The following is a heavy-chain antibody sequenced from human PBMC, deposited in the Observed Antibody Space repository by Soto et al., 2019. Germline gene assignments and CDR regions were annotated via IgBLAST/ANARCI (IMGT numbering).Heavy chain of an antibody. CDR3: ARAPKVSGSSQTRPDF. Sequence: QVQLHQWGAGLLKPSETLSLACSIYSGSFSCYYWSWIRQPPGKGLEWIGEISQSGNTNYSPSLKSRVSISIDTSKKQSSLILASVSAAETAVYYCARAPKVSGSSQTRPDFWGEGTMVTVSS. D-gene: IGHD6-6*01. J-gene: IGHJ4*02. V-gene: IGHV4-34*01. CDR2: ISQSGNT. CDR1: SGSFSCYY.